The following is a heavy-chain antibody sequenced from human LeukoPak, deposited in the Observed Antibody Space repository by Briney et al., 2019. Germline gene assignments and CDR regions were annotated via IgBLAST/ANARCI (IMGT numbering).Heavy chain of an antibody. CDR2: TSGSGGNT. V-gene: IGHV3-23*01. Sequence: PGGSLRLSCAASGFTFSSFAMSWVRQAPGKGPEWVSSTSGSGGNTYYAHSVKGRFTISRDNFKNTLFLQMNSLRAEDTATYYCAKQRASYGYVFDYWGQGTLVTVSS. CDR3: AKQRASYGYVFDY. J-gene: IGHJ4*02. D-gene: IGHD5-18*01. CDR1: GFTFSSFA.